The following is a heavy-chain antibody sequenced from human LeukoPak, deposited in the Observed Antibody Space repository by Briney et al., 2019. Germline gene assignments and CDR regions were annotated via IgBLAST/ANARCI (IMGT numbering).Heavy chain of an antibody. J-gene: IGHJ4*02. CDR2: IYPGDSDT. CDR3: ARLGTSATYFDF. CDR1: GYSFIRNW. V-gene: IGHV5-51*01. Sequence: GESLKISCKGSGYSFIRNWIGWVRQMPGKGLEWMAIIYPGDSDTRYSPSFQGQVTISADKSISTAYLQWSSLTASYTAMYYCARLGTSATYFDFWGQGNLVTVSS. D-gene: IGHD2-15*01.